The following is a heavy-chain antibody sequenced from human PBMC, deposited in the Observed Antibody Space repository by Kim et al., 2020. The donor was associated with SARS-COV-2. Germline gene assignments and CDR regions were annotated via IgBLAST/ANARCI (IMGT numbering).Heavy chain of an antibody. D-gene: IGHD2-2*01. J-gene: IGHJ5*02. CDR2: IIPIFGTA. CDR1: GGTFSSYA. CDR3: ARPLGYCSSTSCYAGAWFDP. V-gene: IGHV1-69*13. Sequence: SVKVSCKASGGTFSSYAISWVRQAPGQGLEWMGGIIPIFGTANYAQKFQGRVTITADESTSTAYMELSSLRSEDTAVYYCARPLGYCSSTSCYAGAWFDPWGQGTLVTVSS.